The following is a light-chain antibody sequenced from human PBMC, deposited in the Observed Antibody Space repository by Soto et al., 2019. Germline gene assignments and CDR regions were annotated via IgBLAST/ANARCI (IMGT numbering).Light chain of an antibody. J-gene: IGLJ2*01. V-gene: IGLV2-11*01. Sequence: QSALTQPRSVSGSPGQSVTISCTGTNSDVGGYNFVSWYQQHPGKAPKLMIYDVTKRPSGVPDRFSGSKSGNTSSLTISGLQADDEADYYCCSYAGNSLIFGVGTKLTVL. CDR3: CSYAGNSLI. CDR2: DVT. CDR1: NSDVGGYNF.